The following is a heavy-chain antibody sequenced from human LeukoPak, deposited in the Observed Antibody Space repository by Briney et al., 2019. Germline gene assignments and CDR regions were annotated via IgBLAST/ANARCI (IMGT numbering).Heavy chain of an antibody. V-gene: IGHV1-2*02. CDR1: GYTFTGYY. CDR3: ARDLFSGYTYYYYYGMDV. CDR2: INPNSGGT. D-gene: IGHD3-16*02. Sequence: GASVKVSCKASGYTFTGYYMHWVRQAPGQGLEWMGWINPNSGGTNYAQKFQGRVTMTRDTSISTAYMELSRLRSDDTAVYYCARDLFSGYTYYYYYGMDVWGQGTTVTVSS. J-gene: IGHJ6*02.